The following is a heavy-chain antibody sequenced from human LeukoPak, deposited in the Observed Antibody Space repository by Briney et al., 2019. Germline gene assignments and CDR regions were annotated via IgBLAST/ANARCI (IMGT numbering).Heavy chain of an antibody. V-gene: IGHV3-23*01. Sequence: PGGSLRLSCAASGFSFSSSAMSWVRQAPGKGLEWVSSISGSGGSTYYADSVRGRFTISSDSSKNTLFLQMNSLRAEDTAIYYCAKNADCAGGNCYRLDSWGQGTLVTVST. CDR1: GFSFSSSA. CDR2: ISGSGGST. CDR3: AKNADCAGGNCYRLDS. D-gene: IGHD2-21*01. J-gene: IGHJ4*02.